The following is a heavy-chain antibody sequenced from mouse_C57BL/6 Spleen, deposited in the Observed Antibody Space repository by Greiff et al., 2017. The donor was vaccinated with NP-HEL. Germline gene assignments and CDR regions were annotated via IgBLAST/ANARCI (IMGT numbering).Heavy chain of an antibody. D-gene: IGHD2-1*01. J-gene: IGHJ4*01. CDR3: ARGGNPFYAMDY. CDR2: INPGSGGT. CDR1: GYAFTNYL. V-gene: IGHV1-54*01. Sequence: QVQLQQSGAELVRPGTSVKVSCKASGYAFTNYLIEWVKQRPGQGLEWIGVINPGSGGTNYNEKFKGKATLTADKSSSTAYMQLSSLTSEDSAVYVCARGGNPFYAMDYWGQGTSVTVSS.